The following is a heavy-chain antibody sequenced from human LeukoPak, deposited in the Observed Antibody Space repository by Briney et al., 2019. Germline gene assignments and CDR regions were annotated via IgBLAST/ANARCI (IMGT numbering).Heavy chain of an antibody. J-gene: IGHJ4*02. D-gene: IGHD4-11*01. Sequence: HGGSLRLSCAASGFPFSEYSMNWVRQAPGKGLEWVSYIDSSSTIYYADSVKGRFTISRDNSKNTLYLQMNSLRAEDTAVYYCARDRGYSNFDYWGQGTLLTVSS. CDR2: IDSSSTI. V-gene: IGHV3-48*01. CDR1: GFPFSEYS. CDR3: ARDRGYSNFDY.